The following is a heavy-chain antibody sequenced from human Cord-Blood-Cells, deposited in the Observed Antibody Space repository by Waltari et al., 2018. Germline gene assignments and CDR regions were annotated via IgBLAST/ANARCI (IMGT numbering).Heavy chain of an antibody. J-gene: IGHJ2*01. V-gene: IGHV4-59*01. D-gene: IGHD3-10*01. CDR1: GGSISSYS. CDR2: IYYSGST. CDR3: ARFYGSGSYVYRYFDL. Sequence: QVQLQESGPGLVKPSETLSLTCTVSGGSISSYSWSWIRQPPGKGLEWIGYIYYSGSTNYNPSLKSRVTISVDTSKNQFSLKLSSVTAADTAVYYCARFYGSGSYVYRYFDLWGRGTLVTVSS.